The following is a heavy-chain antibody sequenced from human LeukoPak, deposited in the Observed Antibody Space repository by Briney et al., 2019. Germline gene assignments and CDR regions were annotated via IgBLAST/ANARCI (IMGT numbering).Heavy chain of an antibody. CDR3: AKSNGYGLIDI. D-gene: IGHD3-22*01. V-gene: IGHV4-59*01. CDR1: GGSISSYF. J-gene: IGHJ3*02. Sequence: SETLSLTCTVSGGSISSYFWSWIRQPPGKGRQWIGYIFYNGSTSYNPSLKSRVTISVDTSKNQFSLKLSSVTAADTAVYYCAKSNGYGLIDIWGQGTMVTVSS. CDR2: IFYNGST.